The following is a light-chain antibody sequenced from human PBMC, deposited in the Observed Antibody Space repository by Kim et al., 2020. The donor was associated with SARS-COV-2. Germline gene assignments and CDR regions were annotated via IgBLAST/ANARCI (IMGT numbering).Light chain of an antibody. CDR1: QTVSTW. CDR2: KAS. V-gene: IGKV1-5*03. J-gene: IGKJ1*01. CDR3: QQYSDSWT. Sequence: DIQMTQSPSTLSASIGDRINITCRASQTVSTWLAWYQQKPGKAPKLLIYKASTLQSGVPSRFSGTGDMTDFTLTISSLQPDDFATYYCQQYSDSWTFGQGTKVDIK.